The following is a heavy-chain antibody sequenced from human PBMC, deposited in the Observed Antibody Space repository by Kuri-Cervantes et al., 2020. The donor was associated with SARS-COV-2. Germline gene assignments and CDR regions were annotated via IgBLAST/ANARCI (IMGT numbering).Heavy chain of an antibody. CDR3: ARRDAYNYDGWFDP. CDR2: IYYSGST. V-gene: IGHV4-39*07. D-gene: IGHD5-24*01. Sequence: SETLSLTCTVSGSSISSSSYYWGWIRQPPGKGLEWIGSIYYSGSTYYNPSLKSRVTISVDTSKNQFSLKLNSLTAADTAVYYCARRDAYNYDGWFDPWGQGTLVTVSS. J-gene: IGHJ5*02. CDR1: GSSISSSSYY.